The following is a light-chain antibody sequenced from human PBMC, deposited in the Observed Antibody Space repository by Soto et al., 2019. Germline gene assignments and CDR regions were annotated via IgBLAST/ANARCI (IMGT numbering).Light chain of an antibody. CDR1: QSLLHSDGKTY. CDR3: MQSRQLRLFT. CDR2: EVS. Sequence: DIVMTQTPLSLSVTPGQPASISCKSSQSLLHSDGKTYLYWYLPKPDQPPRLPIYEVSNRFSVVPDRFSGSGSGTDFTLKISGVEAEDVGVYYCMQSRQLRLFTFGPGTKVDIK. J-gene: IGKJ3*01. V-gene: IGKV2D-29*01.